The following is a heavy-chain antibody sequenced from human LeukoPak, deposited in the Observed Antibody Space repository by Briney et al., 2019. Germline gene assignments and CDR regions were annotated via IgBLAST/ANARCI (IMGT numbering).Heavy chain of an antibody. V-gene: IGHV4-31*03. CDR1: GGSISSGGYY. D-gene: IGHD4/OR15-4a*01. Sequence: SSQTLSLTCTVSGGSISSGGYYWSWIRQHPGKGLEWIGYIYYSGSTYYNPSLKSRVTISVDTSKNQFSLKLSSVTAADTAVYYCARLEGPGAGPDYWGQGTLVTVSS. CDR3: ARLEGPGAGPDY. J-gene: IGHJ4*02. CDR2: IYYSGST.